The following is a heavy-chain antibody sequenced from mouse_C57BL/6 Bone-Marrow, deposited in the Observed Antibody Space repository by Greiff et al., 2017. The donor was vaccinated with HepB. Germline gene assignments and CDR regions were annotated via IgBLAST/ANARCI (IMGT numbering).Heavy chain of an antibody. D-gene: IGHD2-1*01. CDR2: INPSNGGT. J-gene: IGHJ2*01. V-gene: IGHV1-53*01. Sequence: QVHVKQPGTELVKPGASVKLSCKASGYTFTSYWMHWVKQRPGQGLEWIGNINPSNGGTNYNEKFKSKATLTVDKSSSTAYMQLSSLTSEDSAVYYCARFHLLWQGFDYWGQGTTLTVSS. CDR3: ARFHLLWQGFDY. CDR1: GYTFTSYW.